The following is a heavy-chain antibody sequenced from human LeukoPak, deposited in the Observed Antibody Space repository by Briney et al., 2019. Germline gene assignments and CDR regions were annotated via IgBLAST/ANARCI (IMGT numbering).Heavy chain of an antibody. CDR1: GFTFSSYW. CDR2: INSDGSST. V-gene: IGHV3-74*01. D-gene: IGHD3-22*01. J-gene: IGHJ4*02. Sequence: GGSLRLSCAASGFTFSSYWMHWVRQAPGKGLVWVSRINSDGSSTSYADSVEGRFTISRDNAKNTLYLQMNSLRAEDTAVYYCAQGALYYDSSGYYYGLNYWGQGTLVTVSS. CDR3: AQGALYYDSSGYYYGLNY.